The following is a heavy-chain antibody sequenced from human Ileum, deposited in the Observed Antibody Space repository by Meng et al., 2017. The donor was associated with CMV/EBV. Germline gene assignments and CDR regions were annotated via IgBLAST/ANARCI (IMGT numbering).Heavy chain of an antibody. CDR1: GASSSSCYYY. Sequence: QGQLQGCGPRLVQSSLTLSLSCTVSGASSSSCYYYWSWIRQPPGKGMEWIGYIVFSGNTYYNPSLNNRVIISIDTPRNQISLKVDSVTAADTAVYYCARFRIAALGNLFDPWGHGTLVTVSS. J-gene: IGHJ5*02. CDR3: ARFRIAALGNLFDP. CDR2: IVFSGNT. V-gene: IGHV4-30-4*08. D-gene: IGHD6-13*01.